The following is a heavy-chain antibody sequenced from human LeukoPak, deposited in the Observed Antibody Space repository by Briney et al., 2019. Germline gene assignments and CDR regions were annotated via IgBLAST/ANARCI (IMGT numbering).Heavy chain of an antibody. D-gene: IGHD2-21*01. CDR3: HHYHNWFDP. CDR2: IYYSGST. CDR1: GGSISSYY. V-gene: IGHV4-59*04. J-gene: IGHJ5*02. Sequence: SETLSLTCTVSGGSISSYYWSWIRQPPGKGLEWIGSIYYSGSTYYNPSLKSRVAISADTSKNQFSLKLTSDCARDTPRSSPHHYHNWFDPWGQGTLVTVSS.